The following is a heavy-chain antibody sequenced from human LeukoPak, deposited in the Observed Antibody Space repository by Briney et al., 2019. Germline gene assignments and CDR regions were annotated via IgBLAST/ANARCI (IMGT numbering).Heavy chain of an antibody. CDR1: GGSISSYY. CDR2: IYYSGGT. D-gene: IGHD5-18*01. V-gene: IGHV4-59*01. J-gene: IGHJ4*02. CDR3: GTASNGY. Sequence: NPSETLSLTCTVSGGSISSYYWSWIRQPPGKGLEWIGYIYYSGGTNYNPSLKSRVTISVDTSKNQFSLKLSSVTAADTAVYYCGTASNGYWGQGTLVTVSS.